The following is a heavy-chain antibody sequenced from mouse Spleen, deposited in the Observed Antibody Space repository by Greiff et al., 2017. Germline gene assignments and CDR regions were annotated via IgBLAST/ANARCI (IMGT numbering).Heavy chain of an antibody. J-gene: IGHJ2*01. V-gene: IGHV3-6*01. CDR2: ISYDGSN. Sequence: EVKLMESGPGLVKPSQSLSLTCSVTGYSITSGYYWNWIRQFPGNKLEWMGYISYDGSNNYNPSLKNRISITRDTSKNQFFLKLNSVTTEDTATYYCARGGLLLYYFDYWGQGTTLTVSS. CDR3: ARGGLLLYYFDY. D-gene: IGHD2-3*01. CDR1: GYSITSGYY.